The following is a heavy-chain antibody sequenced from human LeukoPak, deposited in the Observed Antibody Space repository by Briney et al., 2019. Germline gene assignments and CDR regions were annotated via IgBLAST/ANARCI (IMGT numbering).Heavy chain of an antibody. CDR3: ARHYGDYPIHNWFDP. CDR1: GGSISSSSYY. CDR2: IYYSGST. J-gene: IGHJ5*02. V-gene: IGHV4-39*01. D-gene: IGHD4-17*01. Sequence: SETLSLTCTVSGGSISSSSYYGGWIRQPPGKGLEWIGSIYYSGSTYYNPSLKSRVTISVDTSKNQFSLKLSSVTAADTAVYYCARHYGDYPIHNWFDPWGQGTLVTVSS.